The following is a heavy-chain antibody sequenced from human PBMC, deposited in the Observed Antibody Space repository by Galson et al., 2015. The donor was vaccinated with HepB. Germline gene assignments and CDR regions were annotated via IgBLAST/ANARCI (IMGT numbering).Heavy chain of an antibody. V-gene: IGHV3-21*01. CDR1: GFTFSSYS. J-gene: IGHJ3*02. D-gene: IGHD6-13*01. CDR3: ARISIAAAGRDAFDI. CDR2: ISSSSSYI. Sequence: LRLSCAASGFTFSSYSMNWVRQAPGKGLEWVSSISSSSSYIYYADSVKGRFTISRDNAKNSLYLQMNSLRAEDTAVYYCARISIAAAGRDAFDIWGQGTMVTVSS.